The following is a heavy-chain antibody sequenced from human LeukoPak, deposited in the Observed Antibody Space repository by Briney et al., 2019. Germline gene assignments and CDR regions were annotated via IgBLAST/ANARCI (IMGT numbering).Heavy chain of an antibody. Sequence: ASVKVSCKASGYTFTGYYMHWVRQAPGQGLEWMGWINPNRGGTNYAQKFQGRVTMTRDTSISTAYMELSRLRSDDTAVYYCARGGYSSSWYSLSEYFQHWGQGTLVTVSS. CDR2: INPNRGGT. J-gene: IGHJ1*01. D-gene: IGHD6-13*01. CDR3: ARGGYSSSWYSLSEYFQH. CDR1: GYTFTGYY. V-gene: IGHV1-2*02.